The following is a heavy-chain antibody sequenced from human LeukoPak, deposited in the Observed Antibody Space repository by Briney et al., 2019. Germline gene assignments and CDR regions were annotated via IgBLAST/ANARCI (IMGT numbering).Heavy chain of an antibody. CDR1: GFTFSSYG. D-gene: IGHD3-10*01. CDR3: AKITMVRVINDAFDI. Sequence: GGTLRLSCAASGFTFSSYGMSWVRQAPGKGLEWVSAISGSGGSTYYADSVKGRFTISRDNSKNTLYLQMNSLRAEDTAVYYCAKITMVRVINDAFDIWGQGTMVTVSS. CDR2: ISGSGGST. J-gene: IGHJ3*02. V-gene: IGHV3-23*01.